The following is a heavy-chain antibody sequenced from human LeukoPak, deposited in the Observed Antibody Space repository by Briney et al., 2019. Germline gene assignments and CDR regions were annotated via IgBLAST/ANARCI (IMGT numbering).Heavy chain of an antibody. D-gene: IGHD6-19*01. V-gene: IGHV4-34*01. CDR1: GGSFSGYY. J-gene: IGHJ4*02. CDR3: GGCIAVATCGY. Sequence: PSETLSLTCAVYGGSFSGYYWSWIRQPPGKGLEWIGEINHGGSTNYNPSLKSRVTISVDTSKNQFSLKLSSVTAADTAVYYCGGCIAVATCGYWGQGTLVTVSS. CDR2: INHGGST.